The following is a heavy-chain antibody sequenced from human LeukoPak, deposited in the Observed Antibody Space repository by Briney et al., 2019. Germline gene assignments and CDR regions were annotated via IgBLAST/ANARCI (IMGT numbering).Heavy chain of an antibody. CDR3: ASGYYDFWSGYYAFDY. J-gene: IGHJ4*02. Sequence: SETLSLTCTVSGGSISSSSYYWGWIRQPPGKGLEWIGSIYYSGSTYYNPSLKSRVTTSVDTSKNQFSLKLSSVTAADTAVYYCASGYYDFWSGYYAFDYWGQGTLVTVSS. CDR1: GGSISSSSYY. D-gene: IGHD3-3*01. CDR2: IYYSGST. V-gene: IGHV4-39*01.